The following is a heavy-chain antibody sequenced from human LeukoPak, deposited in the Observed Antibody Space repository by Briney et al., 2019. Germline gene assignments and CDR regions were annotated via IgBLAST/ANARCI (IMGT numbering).Heavy chain of an antibody. J-gene: IGHJ4*02. CDR3: ARSLRPMDIVVVPAALDY. D-gene: IGHD2-2*03. CDR2: IIPIFGTA. CDR1: GGTFSSYA. Sequence: SVKVSCKASGGTFSSYAISWVRQAPGQGLEWMGGIIPIFGTANYAQKFQGRVTFTADESASTAYMELSSLRSEDTAVYYCARSLRPMDIVVVPAALDYWGQGTLVTVSS. V-gene: IGHV1-69*13.